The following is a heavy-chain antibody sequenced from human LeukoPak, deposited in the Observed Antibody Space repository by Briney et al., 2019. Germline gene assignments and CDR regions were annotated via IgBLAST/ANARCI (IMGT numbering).Heavy chain of an antibody. D-gene: IGHD4-17*01. Sequence: PGGSLRLSCTASGFTFSDCDMSWVRQTPRKGLEWIGEVNHSGYTNMNPSLKSRVTISVDTSKNQFSLMMTSVTAADTAVYFCARMTTGHDYWGQGTLVTVSS. CDR2: VNHSGYT. CDR3: ARMTTGHDY. V-gene: IGHV4-34*01. J-gene: IGHJ4*02. CDR1: GFTFSDCD.